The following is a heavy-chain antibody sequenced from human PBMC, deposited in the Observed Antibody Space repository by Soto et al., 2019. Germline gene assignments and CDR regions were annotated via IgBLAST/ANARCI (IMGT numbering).Heavy chain of an antibody. J-gene: IGHJ6*02. CDR3: AKGMELTIPQWDV. Sequence: QVQLVQSGAEVKKPGSSVKVSCKASGGTFSSYAISWVRQAPGQGLEWMGGIIPIFGTANYAQKFQGRFTIPANKSRSPASRGLRTLRSGTRAVFYGAKGMELTIPQWDVWAKGPRSPSP. CDR1: GGTFSSYA. D-gene: IGHD1-7*01. V-gene: IGHV1-69*06. CDR2: IIPIFGTA.